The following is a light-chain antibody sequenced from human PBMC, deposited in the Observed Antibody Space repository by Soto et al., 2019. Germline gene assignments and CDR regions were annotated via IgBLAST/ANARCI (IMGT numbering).Light chain of an antibody. CDR1: SSNIGSNT. CDR2: SND. V-gene: IGLV1-44*01. Sequence: QSVLTQPPSASGTPGQRVTISCSGSSSNIGSNTVNWYQHLPGTAPKLLSYSNDQRPSGVPDRFSGSKSGTSASLAISGLQSEDEADYYCAAGDDSLNGPVFGGGTKLTVL. CDR3: AAGDDSLNGPV. J-gene: IGLJ3*02.